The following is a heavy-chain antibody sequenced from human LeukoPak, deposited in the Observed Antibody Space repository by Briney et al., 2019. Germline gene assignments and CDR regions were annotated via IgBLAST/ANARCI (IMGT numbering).Heavy chain of an antibody. CDR1: GYTFTSYG. J-gene: IGHJ6*03. CDR3: ARAPQWPNGDYYYYMAV. Sequence: ASVKVSCKASGYTFTSYGISWVRQAPGQGLEWMGWISAYNGNTNYAQKLQGRVTMTTDTSTSTAYMELRSLRSEDTAVYYCARAPQWPNGDYYYYMAVWGKGTTVTVSS. V-gene: IGHV1-18*01. CDR2: ISAYNGNT. D-gene: IGHD6-19*01.